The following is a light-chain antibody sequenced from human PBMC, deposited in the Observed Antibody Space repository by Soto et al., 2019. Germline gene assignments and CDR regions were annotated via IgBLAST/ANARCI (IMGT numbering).Light chain of an antibody. J-gene: IGLJ2*01. CDR1: SSNIGAGYD. CDR3: QSYDSSLDVV. Sequence: QSVLTQPPSVSGAPGQRVTISCTGSSSNIGAGYDVHWYQQLPGTAPKLLIYGNNNRPSGVPDRFSGSKSGTSASLAITGLQAEDETDYYCQSYDSSLDVVFGGETKVTVL. CDR2: GNN. V-gene: IGLV1-40*01.